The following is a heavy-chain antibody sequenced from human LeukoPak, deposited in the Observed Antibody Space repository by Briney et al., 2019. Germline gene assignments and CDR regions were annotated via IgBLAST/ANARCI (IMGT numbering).Heavy chain of an antibody. V-gene: IGHV4-34*01. Sequence: SETLSLTCAVYGGSFSGYYWSWIRQPPGKGLEWIGEINHSGSTNYNPSLTSRVTISVDTSKNQFSLKLSSVTAADTAVYYCARGRLVRGATYDYWGQGTLVTVSS. CDR3: ARGRLVRGATYDY. CDR1: GGSFSGYY. J-gene: IGHJ4*02. D-gene: IGHD3-10*01. CDR2: INHSGST.